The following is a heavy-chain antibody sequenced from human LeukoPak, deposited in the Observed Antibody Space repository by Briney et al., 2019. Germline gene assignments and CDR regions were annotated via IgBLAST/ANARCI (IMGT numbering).Heavy chain of an antibody. V-gene: IGHV1-8*01. CDR3: ARDTTHYYGSGSEFDY. CDR2: MNPNSGNT. Sequence: ASVKVSCKASGYTFTSYDINWVRQATGQGLEWMGWMNPNSGNTGYAQKFQGRVTMTRNTSISTAYMELSSLRSEDTAVYYCARDTTHYYGSGSEFDYWGQGTLVTVSS. J-gene: IGHJ4*02. CDR1: GYTFTSYD. D-gene: IGHD3-10*01.